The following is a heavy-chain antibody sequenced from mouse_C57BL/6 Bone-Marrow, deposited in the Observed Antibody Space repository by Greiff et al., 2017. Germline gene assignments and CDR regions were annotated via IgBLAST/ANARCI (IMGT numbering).Heavy chain of an antibody. J-gene: IGHJ1*03. V-gene: IGHV1-39*01. CDR1: GYSFTDYN. Sequence: VQLQQSGPELVKPGASVKISCKASGYSFTDYNMNWVKQSNGKSLEWIGGINPNYGTTSYNKKFKGKATLTVDQSSSTAYMQLNSLASEDSAVYYCAREGDVLLRAVYFEVWGTGATVTVSS. CDR3: AREGDVLLRAVYFEV. CDR2: INPNYGTT. D-gene: IGHD1-1*01.